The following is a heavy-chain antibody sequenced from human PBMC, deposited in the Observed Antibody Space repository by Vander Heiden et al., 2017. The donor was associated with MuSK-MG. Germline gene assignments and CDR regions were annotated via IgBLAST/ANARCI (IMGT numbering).Heavy chain of an antibody. CDR1: GFTFSSYS. V-gene: IGHV3-48*01. Sequence: EVQVVESGGGLVQPGGSLRLSCAASGFTFSSYSMIWVRQAPGKGLEWVSYISSTSSTIYYADSVKGRFTISRDNAKNSLYLQMNSLRAEDTAVYYCARSRPGYYFDYWGQGTLVTVSS. J-gene: IGHJ4*02. CDR3: ARSRPGYYFDY. CDR2: ISSTSSTI.